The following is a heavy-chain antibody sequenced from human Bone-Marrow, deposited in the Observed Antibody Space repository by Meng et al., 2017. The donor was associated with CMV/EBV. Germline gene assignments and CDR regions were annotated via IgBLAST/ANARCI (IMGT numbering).Heavy chain of an antibody. D-gene: IGHD3-3*01. J-gene: IGHJ3*02. V-gene: IGHV1-18*01. Sequence: ASVKVSCKASGYTFTSYGISWVRQAPGQGLEWMGWISAYNGNTNYAQKLQGRVTMTTDTSTSTAYMELRSLRSEDTAVYYCASPRKTKEWLHAFDICAQGTMVTVSS. CDR3: ASPRKTKEWLHAFDI. CDR1: GYTFTSYG. CDR2: ISAYNGNT.